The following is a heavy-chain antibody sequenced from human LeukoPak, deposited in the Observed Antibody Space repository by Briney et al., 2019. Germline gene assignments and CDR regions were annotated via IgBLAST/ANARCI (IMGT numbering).Heavy chain of an antibody. Sequence: ASVKVSCKASGYTFTSYDINWVRQATGQGLEWMGWMNPNSGNTGYAQKFQGRVTITRNTSISTAYMELSRLRSDDTAVYYCARVIFWSGYPYYFDYWGQGTLVTVSS. CDR2: MNPNSGNT. D-gene: IGHD3-3*01. CDR1: GYTFTSYD. CDR3: ARVIFWSGYPYYFDY. J-gene: IGHJ4*02. V-gene: IGHV1-8*03.